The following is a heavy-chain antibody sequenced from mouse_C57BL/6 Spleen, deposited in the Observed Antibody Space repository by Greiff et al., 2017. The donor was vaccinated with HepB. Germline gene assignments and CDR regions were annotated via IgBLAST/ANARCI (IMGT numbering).Heavy chain of an antibody. V-gene: IGHV1-26*01. J-gene: IGHJ4*01. CDR2: INPNNGGT. CDR3: AMYGYNYAMDY. D-gene: IGHD2-2*01. CDR1: GYTFTDYY. Sequence: EVQLQQSGPELVKPGASVKISCKASGYTFTDYYMNWVKQSHGKSLEWIGDINPNNGGTSYNQKFTGKATLTVDKSSSTAYMELRSLTSEDSAVYYCAMYGYNYAMDYWGQGTSVTVSS.